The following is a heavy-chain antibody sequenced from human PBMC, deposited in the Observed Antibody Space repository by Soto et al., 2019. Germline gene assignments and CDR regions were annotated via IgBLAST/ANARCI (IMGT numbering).Heavy chain of an antibody. CDR2: IYYSGST. J-gene: IGHJ4*02. D-gene: IGHD3-22*01. Sequence: QVQLQESGPGLVKPSQTLSLTCTVSGGSISSGDYYWNWIRQPPGKGLEWIGYIYYSGSTYYNPSLKSRVTITVDTSKTQFSLKLSSVTAAATAVYYCARDSYDSSGSSGYSFDYWGQGTLVTVSS. CDR3: ARDSYDSSGSSGYSFDY. CDR1: GGSISSGDYY. V-gene: IGHV4-30-4*01.